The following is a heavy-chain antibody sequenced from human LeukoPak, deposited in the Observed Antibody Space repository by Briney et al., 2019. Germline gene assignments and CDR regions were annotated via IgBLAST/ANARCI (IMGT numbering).Heavy chain of an antibody. D-gene: IGHD4/OR15-4a*01. CDR2: IKQDGSEK. J-gene: IGHJ4*02. V-gene: IGHV3-7*01. CDR3: ARGYYGAFDY. CDR1: GFTFSSYG. Sequence: GGSLRLSCAASGFTFSSYGMSWVRQAPGKGLEWVANIKQDGSEKYYVDSVKGRFTISRDNAKNSLYLQMNSLRAEDTAVYYCARGYYGAFDYWGQGTLATVSS.